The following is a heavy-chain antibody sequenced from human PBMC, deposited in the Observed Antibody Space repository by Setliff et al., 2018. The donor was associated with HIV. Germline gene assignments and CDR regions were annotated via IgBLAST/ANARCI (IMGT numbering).Heavy chain of an antibody. CDR1: GDSITGHY. CDR3: ARDFKRYNSPCRFVP. J-gene: IGHJ5*02. D-gene: IGHD6-13*01. CDR2: IFYTGST. Sequence: SETLSLTCTASGDSITGHYWNWIRQPPGRGLEWIGYIFYTGSTNYNPSLKSRVTISVDTSQNQFSLKLSSVTAADTAVYYCARDFKRYNSPCRFVPWGQGTLVTVSS. V-gene: IGHV4-59*11.